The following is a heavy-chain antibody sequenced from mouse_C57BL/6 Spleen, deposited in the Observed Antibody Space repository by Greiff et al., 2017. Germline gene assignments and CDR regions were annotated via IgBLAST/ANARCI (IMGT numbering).Heavy chain of an antibody. J-gene: IGHJ3*01. V-gene: IGHV1-55*01. CDR2: IYPGSGST. CDR3: ARSRSNCDLAWFAY. D-gene: IGHD2-5*01. CDR1: GYTFTSYW. Sequence: QVQLQQPGAELVKPGASVKMSCKASGYTFTSYWITWVKQRPGQGLEWIGDIYPGSGSTNYNEKFKSKATLTVDTSSSTAYMQLSSLTSEDSAVYYCARSRSNCDLAWFAYWGQGTLVTVSA.